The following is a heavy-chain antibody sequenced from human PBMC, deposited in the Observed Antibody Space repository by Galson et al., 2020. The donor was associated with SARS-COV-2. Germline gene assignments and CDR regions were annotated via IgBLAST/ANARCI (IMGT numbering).Heavy chain of an antibody. CDR2: ISGSSGSI. D-gene: IGHD2-15*01. V-gene: IGHV3-23*01. J-gene: IGHJ4*02. CDR3: AKDKEGYCSGGSCYSIDY. Sequence: GESLKISCAASGFTFSYYAMYWVRQAPGKGLEWVSGISGSSGSIYYAGSLKGRFTISRDNSKNTLYLQMNSLRAEDTAVYYCAKDKEGYCSGGSCYSIDYWGQGTMVTVSS. CDR1: GFTFSYYA.